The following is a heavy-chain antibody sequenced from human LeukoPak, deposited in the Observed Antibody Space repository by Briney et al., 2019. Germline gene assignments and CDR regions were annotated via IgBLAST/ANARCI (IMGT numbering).Heavy chain of an antibody. CDR1: GFIFSSYA. CDR2: ISGSGGST. D-gene: IGHD3-10*01. Sequence: GGSLCPSCAASGFIFSSYATSWVRQAPGKGLEWVSGISGSGGSTYYPDSVKGRFTISRDHSKHTLYLQMNSLRAEDTAVYYCAKDLQDYYASGSYYNVLGGDFHYWGQGTLVSVSS. J-gene: IGHJ4*02. CDR3: AKDLQDYYASGSYYNVLGGDFHY. V-gene: IGHV3-23*01.